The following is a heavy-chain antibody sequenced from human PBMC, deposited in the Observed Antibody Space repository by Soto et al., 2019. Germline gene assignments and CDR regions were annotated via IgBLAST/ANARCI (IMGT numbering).Heavy chain of an antibody. CDR1: GFTFSNYW. Sequence: GGSLRLSCAASGFTFSNYWMNWVRQAPGKGLEWVANINEDGSEKYYVDSAKGRFTISRDNAKNSLYLQMSSPRAEDTAVYYCARDLLDYWGQGTLVTVSS. V-gene: IGHV3-7*01. J-gene: IGHJ4*02. CDR3: ARDLLDY. CDR2: INEDGSEK.